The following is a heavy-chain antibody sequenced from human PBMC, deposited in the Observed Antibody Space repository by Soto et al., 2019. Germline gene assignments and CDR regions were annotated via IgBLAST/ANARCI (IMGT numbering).Heavy chain of an antibody. D-gene: IGHD6-13*01. J-gene: IGHJ6*02. CDR3: ARGLRDGGSWFYYYYYGMDV. CDR1: GYTFTSYD. V-gene: IGHV1-8*01. Sequence: ASVKVSCKASGYTFTSYDINWVRQATGQGLEWMGWMNPNSGNTGYAQKFQGRVTMTRNTSISTAYMELSSLRSEDTAVYYCARGLRDGGSWFYYYYYGMDVWGQGTTVTVSS. CDR2: MNPNSGNT.